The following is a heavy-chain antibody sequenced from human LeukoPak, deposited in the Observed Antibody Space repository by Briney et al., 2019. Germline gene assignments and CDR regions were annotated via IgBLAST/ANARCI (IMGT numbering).Heavy chain of an antibody. CDR3: ATDVGAVAGTGANDY. Sequence: GGSLRLSCAASGFTFSSYGMSWVRQAPGKGLEWVSGISGSGGSTYYADSVKGRFTISRDNSKNTLYLQVNSLRAEDTAVYCCATDVGAVAGTGANDYWGQGTLVTVSS. J-gene: IGHJ4*02. V-gene: IGHV3-23*01. CDR2: ISGSGGST. CDR1: GFTFSSYG. D-gene: IGHD6-19*01.